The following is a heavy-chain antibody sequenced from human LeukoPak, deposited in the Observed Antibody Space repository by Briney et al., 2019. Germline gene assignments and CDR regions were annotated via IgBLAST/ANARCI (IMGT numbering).Heavy chain of an antibody. CDR3: AREGGSVYYYFDY. Sequence: GGSLRLSCAASGFTVSSNYMGWVRQAPGKGLEWVSVIHSGGSTYYADSVKGRFTISRDNSKNTLYLQMNSLRAEDTAVYYCAREGGSVYYYFDYWGQGTLVTVSS. CDR2: IHSGGST. V-gene: IGHV3-53*01. J-gene: IGHJ4*02. D-gene: IGHD3-22*01. CDR1: GFTVSSNY.